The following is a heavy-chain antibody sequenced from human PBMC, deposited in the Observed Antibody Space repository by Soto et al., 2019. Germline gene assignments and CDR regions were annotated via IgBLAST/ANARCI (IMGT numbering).Heavy chain of an antibody. CDR3: AKDQEGVRFLEWSRHYYGMDV. Sequence: XGSLRVSCAASGFTFSSYCMHWVRQAPGKGLEWVAVISYDGSNKYYADSVKGRFTISRDNSKNTLYLQMKSLRAEDTAVYYCAKDQEGVRFLEWSRHYYGMDVWGQGTTVTV. D-gene: IGHD3-3*01. CDR2: ISYDGSNK. J-gene: IGHJ6*02. CDR1: GFTFSSYC. V-gene: IGHV3-30*18.